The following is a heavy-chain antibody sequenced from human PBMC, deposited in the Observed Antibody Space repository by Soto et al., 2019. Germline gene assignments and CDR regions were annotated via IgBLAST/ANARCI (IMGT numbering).Heavy chain of an antibody. CDR3: ARGQRFSDWFDP. J-gene: IGHJ5*02. Sequence: SETLSLTCTVSGDSINSDYWSWIRQPPGKGLEWIGYIYYKGNTNYNPSLKSRITISVGTSKTQFSLKLSSVTAADTAVYYCARGQRFSDWFDPWGQGTLVTVSS. CDR2: IYYKGNT. V-gene: IGHV4-59*01. D-gene: IGHD3-3*01. CDR1: GDSINSDY.